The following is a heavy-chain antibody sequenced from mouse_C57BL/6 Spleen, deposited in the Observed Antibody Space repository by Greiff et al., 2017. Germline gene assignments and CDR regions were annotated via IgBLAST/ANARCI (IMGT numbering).Heavy chain of an antibody. CDR2: IDPSDSYT. V-gene: IGHV1-50*01. J-gene: IGHJ4*01. CDR3: ARGRGKKYYYAMDY. D-gene: IGHD2-1*01. CDR1: GYTFTSYW. Sequence: VQLQQPGAELVKPGASVKLSCKASGYTFTSYWMQWVKQRPGQGLEWIGEIDPSDSYTNYNQKFKGKATLTVDTSSSTAYMQLSSLTSEDSAVYYCARGRGKKYYYAMDYWGQGTSGTVSS.